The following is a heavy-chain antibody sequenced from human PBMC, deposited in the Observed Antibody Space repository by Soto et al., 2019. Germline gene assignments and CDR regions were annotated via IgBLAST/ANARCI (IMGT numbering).Heavy chain of an antibody. CDR2: ICHSGST. CDR1: GYSISSGYY. CDR3: ARAAGGGYCSGGSCYSRAFDI. V-gene: IGHV4-38-2*01. D-gene: IGHD2-15*01. J-gene: IGHJ3*02. Sequence: SETLSLTCAVSGYSISSGYYWGWVRQPPGKGLEWIGSICHSGSTYYNPSLKSRVTISVDTAKNQFSLKLSSVTAADTAVYYCARAAGGGYCSGGSCYSRAFDIWGQGTMVTVSS.